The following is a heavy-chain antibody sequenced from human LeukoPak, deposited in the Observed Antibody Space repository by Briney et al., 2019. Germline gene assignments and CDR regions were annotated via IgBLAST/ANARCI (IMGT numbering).Heavy chain of an antibody. CDR2: IYPGDSDT. Sequence: GESLKISCKGSGYSFTSYWIGWVRQMPGKGLEWMGIIYPGDSDTRYSPSFQGQVTISADKSISTAYLQWSSLEASDTAMYYCARMLDGYSSGYYYYYYGMDVWGQGTTVTVSS. CDR1: GYSFTSYW. V-gene: IGHV5-51*01. J-gene: IGHJ6*02. CDR3: ARMLDGYSSGYYYYYYGMDV. D-gene: IGHD6-19*01.